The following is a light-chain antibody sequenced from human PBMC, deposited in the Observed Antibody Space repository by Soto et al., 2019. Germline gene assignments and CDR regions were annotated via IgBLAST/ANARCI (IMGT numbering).Light chain of an antibody. CDR2: SNN. CDR3: AAWDDSLNGVE. J-gene: IGLJ2*01. V-gene: IGLV1-44*01. CDR1: NSNIGSNT. Sequence: QSVLTQPPSASGTPGQRVTISCSGSNSNIGSNTVNWYQQLPGTAPKLLIYSNNQRSSGVPDRFSGSKSGTSASLAISGLQSEDEADYYCAAWDDSLNGVEFGGGTKLTVL.